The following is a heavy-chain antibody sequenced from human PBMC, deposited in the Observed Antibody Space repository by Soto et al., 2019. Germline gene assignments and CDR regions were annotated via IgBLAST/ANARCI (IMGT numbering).Heavy chain of an antibody. D-gene: IGHD2-15*01. CDR2: IIPIFGSS. V-gene: IGHV1-69*06. Sequence: QVQLVQSGAEVRKPGSSVKVSCEASGGTFSSYSINWVRQAPGQGLEWMGGIIPIFGSSNYAQKFQGRITITADKSTITVFMELPSLRSEDTALYFCATLPLRGREYVYFDHVGQGSLLTVAS. CDR3: ATLPLRGREYVYFDH. J-gene: IGHJ4*02. CDR1: GGTFSSYS.